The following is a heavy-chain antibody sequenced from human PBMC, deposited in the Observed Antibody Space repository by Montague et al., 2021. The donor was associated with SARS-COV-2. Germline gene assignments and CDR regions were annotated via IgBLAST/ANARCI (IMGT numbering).Heavy chain of an antibody. J-gene: IGHJ4*02. V-gene: IGHV4-34*01. Sequence: SETLSLTCVVYGGSFSGYYWSWIRQPPGKGLEWIGEINHSGSTKYNPSLKSRVTISVDTSKNQFSLKLSSVTAADTAVYYCARGTKGVFTYDYDSSGYASDYRGQGTLVTVSS. D-gene: IGHD3-22*01. CDR1: GGSFSGYY. CDR2: INHSGST. CDR3: ARGTKGVFTYDYDSSGYASDY.